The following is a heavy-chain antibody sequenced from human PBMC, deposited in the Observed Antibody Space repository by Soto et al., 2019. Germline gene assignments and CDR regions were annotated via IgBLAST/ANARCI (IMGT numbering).Heavy chain of an antibody. CDR3: ARGPRYCSSSLCFAGVTWFDP. Sequence: ASVKVSCKASGYIFTSFGISWVRQAPGQGLEWMGWISGFNGNTNYARKVQGRVTMTTDKSANTAYMELRSLTSDDTAVYYCARGPRYCSSSLCFAGVTWFDPWGQGTLVTVSS. CDR2: ISGFNGNT. D-gene: IGHD2-2*01. V-gene: IGHV1-18*04. J-gene: IGHJ5*02. CDR1: GYIFTSFG.